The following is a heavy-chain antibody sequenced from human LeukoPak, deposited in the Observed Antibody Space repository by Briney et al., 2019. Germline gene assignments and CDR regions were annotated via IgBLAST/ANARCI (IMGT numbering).Heavy chain of an antibody. V-gene: IGHV4-4*02. CDR1: GGSISSSNW. J-gene: IGHJ4*02. CDR3: ATTVRATTEVTPLGY. D-gene: IGHD4-23*01. Sequence: KPSGTLSLTCAVSGGSISSSNWWSWVRQPPGKGLEWIGEIYHSGSTNYNPSLKSRVTISVDKSKNQFSLKLSSVTAADTAVYYCATTVRATTEVTPLGYWGQGTLVTVSS. CDR2: IYHSGST.